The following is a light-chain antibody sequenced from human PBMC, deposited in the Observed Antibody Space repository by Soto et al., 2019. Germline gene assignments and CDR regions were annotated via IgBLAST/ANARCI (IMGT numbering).Light chain of an antibody. J-gene: IGKJ2*01. V-gene: IGKV3-20*01. Sequence: DIVFTQSAGTLSLSPGERATLSCGASQSITSRVLAWYQHKPGQAPRLLIYDASSRVTGIPDRFCAIASATDGTITLSSLEKEDGSVYDGQQFVASPYTFGQGTKVDIK. CDR2: DAS. CDR1: QSITSRV. CDR3: QQFVASPYT.